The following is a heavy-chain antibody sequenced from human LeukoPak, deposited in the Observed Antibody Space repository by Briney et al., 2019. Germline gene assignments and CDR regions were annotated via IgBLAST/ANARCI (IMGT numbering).Heavy chain of an antibody. D-gene: IGHD3-10*01. V-gene: IGHV3-7*01. CDR3: AKDGGGPLG. J-gene: IGHJ1*01. Sequence: GGSLRLSCAAFGFALRTSWMSWVRQAPGKGLEWVGNIKQDGSEKNYVDSVKGRFTISRDNAKNSLYLQMNSLRAEDTAVYYCAKDGGGPLGWGQGTLVTVSS. CDR2: IKQDGSEK. CDR1: GFALRTSW.